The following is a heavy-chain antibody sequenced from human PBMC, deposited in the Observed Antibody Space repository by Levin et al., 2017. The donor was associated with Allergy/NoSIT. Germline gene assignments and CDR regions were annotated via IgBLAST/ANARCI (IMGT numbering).Heavy chain of an antibody. CDR2: IYYSGST. J-gene: IGHJ3*01. D-gene: IGHD5-12*01. V-gene: IGHV4-39*01. CDR3: ARQYSGYDASFG. Sequence: SETLSLTCTVSGGSISSSSYYWGWIRQPPGKGLEWIGSIYYSGSTYYNPSLKSRVTISVDTSKNQFSLKLSSVTAADTAVYYCARQYSGYDASFGWGQGTMVTVSS. CDR1: GGSISSSSYY.